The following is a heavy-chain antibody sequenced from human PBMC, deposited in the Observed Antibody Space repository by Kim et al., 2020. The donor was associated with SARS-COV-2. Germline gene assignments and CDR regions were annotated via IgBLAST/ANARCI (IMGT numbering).Heavy chain of an antibody. Sequence: GGSLRLSCAASGFTFSDYYMSWIRQAPGKGLEWVSYISSSSSYTNYADSVKGRFTISRDNAKNSLYLQMNSLRAEDTAVYYCARCYYDSSGYHPRKGVFDYWGQGTLVTVSS. CDR3: ARCYYDSSGYHPRKGVFDY. D-gene: IGHD3-22*01. CDR1: GFTFSDYY. J-gene: IGHJ4*02. V-gene: IGHV3-11*03. CDR2: ISSSSSYT.